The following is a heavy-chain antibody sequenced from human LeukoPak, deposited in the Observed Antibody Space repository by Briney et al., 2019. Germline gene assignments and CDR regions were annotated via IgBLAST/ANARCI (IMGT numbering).Heavy chain of an antibody. CDR1: GFTLGDYA. CDR3: TRGGLLVYSSSWYGDY. CDR2: IRSKAYGGTT. Sequence: RPGGSLRLSCTASGFTLGDYAMSWFRQAPGKGLEWVGFIRSKAYGGTTEYAASVKGRFTISRDDSKSIAYLQMNSLKTEDTAVYYCTRGGLLVYSSSWYGDYWGQGTLVTVSS. D-gene: IGHD6-13*01. V-gene: IGHV3-49*03. J-gene: IGHJ4*02.